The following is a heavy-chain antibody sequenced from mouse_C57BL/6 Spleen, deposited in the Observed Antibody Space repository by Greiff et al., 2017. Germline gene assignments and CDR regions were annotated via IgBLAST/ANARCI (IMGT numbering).Heavy chain of an antibody. CDR2: IDPSDSYT. Sequence: QVQLQQPGAELVRPGTSVKLSCKASGYTFTSYWMHWVKQRPGQGLEWIGVIDPSDSYTNYNQKFKGKATLTVDTSSSTAYMQLSSLTSEDSAVYYCARFNDYDGDYYAMDYWGQGTSVTVSS. V-gene: IGHV1-59*01. D-gene: IGHD2-4*01. CDR3: ARFNDYDGDYYAMDY. J-gene: IGHJ4*01. CDR1: GYTFTSYW.